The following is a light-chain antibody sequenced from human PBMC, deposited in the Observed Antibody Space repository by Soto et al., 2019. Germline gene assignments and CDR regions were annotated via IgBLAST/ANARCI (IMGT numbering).Light chain of an antibody. J-gene: IGKJ3*01. CDR1: QTINNL. Sequence: DIQMTQSPSTLSASVGDTVTITCRTSQTINNLLAWYQKKPGKAPGPLIFDASTVNPGGPSRFSGSGCGTDVTLIISDLQPDDVATYYCRHYGIYGRLTFGPGTTVDIK. CDR2: DAS. V-gene: IGKV1-5*01. CDR3: RHYGIYGRLT.